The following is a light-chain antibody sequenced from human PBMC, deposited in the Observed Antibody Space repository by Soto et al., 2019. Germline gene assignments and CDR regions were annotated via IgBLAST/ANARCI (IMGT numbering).Light chain of an antibody. CDR1: SSDVGGYNY. Sequence: QSVLTQPASVSGSPGHSITISRTGTSSDVGGYNYVSWYQHHPGKAPKLIIYDVTNRPSGVSNPFSGSKSGNTASLTISGLQPEDEADYYCSSYTTSNTRQIVFGTGTKVTVL. CDR2: DVT. V-gene: IGLV2-14*03. J-gene: IGLJ1*01. CDR3: SSYTTSNTRQIV.